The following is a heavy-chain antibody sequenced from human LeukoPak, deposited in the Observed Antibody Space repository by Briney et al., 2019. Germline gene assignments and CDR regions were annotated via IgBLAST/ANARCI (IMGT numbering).Heavy chain of an antibody. Sequence: GGSLRLSCAASGFTFSSYGMHWVRQAPGKGLEWVAFIRYDGSNKYYADSVKGRFTISRDNSKNTLYLQMNSLRAEDTAVYYCAKDRDTYNYGSGSYGPGFDYWGQGTLVNVSS. CDR3: AKDRDTYNYGSGSYGPGFDY. J-gene: IGHJ4*02. V-gene: IGHV3-30*02. CDR1: GFTFSSYG. D-gene: IGHD3-10*01. CDR2: IRYDGSNK.